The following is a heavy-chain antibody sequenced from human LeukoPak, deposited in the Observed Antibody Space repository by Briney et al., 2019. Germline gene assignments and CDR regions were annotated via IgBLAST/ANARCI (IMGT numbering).Heavy chain of an antibody. CDR3: TTDGTAYYDSSGYYYPDY. D-gene: IGHD3-22*01. J-gene: IGHJ4*02. CDR2: IKSKTDGGTT. CDR1: GFTFSNAW. Sequence: PGGSLRLSCAAPGFTFSNAWMSWVRQAPGKGLEWVGRIKSKTDGGTTDYAAPVKGRFTISRDDSKNTLYLQMNSLKTEDTAVYYCTTDGTAYYDSSGYYYPDYWGQGTLVTVSS. V-gene: IGHV3-15*01.